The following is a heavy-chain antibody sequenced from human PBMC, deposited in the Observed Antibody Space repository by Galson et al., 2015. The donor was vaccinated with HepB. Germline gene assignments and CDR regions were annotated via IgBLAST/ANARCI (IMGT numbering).Heavy chain of an antibody. J-gene: IGHJ3*01. V-gene: IGHV3-20*04. D-gene: IGHD3-3*01. Sequence: SLRLSCAASGFRFDDYGMSWVRQGPGKGLEWVSGINWNGGSRGYADSVRGRFTISRVNAKNSLYLQMNSLRAEDTALYYCVRVETQSRFLEWSESFDAWGQGTMVVVS. CDR1: GFRFDDYG. CDR2: INWNGGSR. CDR3: VRVETQSRFLEWSESFDA.